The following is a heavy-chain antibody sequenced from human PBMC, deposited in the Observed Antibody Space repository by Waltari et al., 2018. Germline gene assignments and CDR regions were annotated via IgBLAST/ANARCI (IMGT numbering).Heavy chain of an antibody. D-gene: IGHD5-18*01. V-gene: IGHV4-34*01. CDR1: GGSFSGYY. CDR3: ARVLYGVYPWGGFSYGHPWRAYFDY. CDR2: INQVARR. Sequence: QVQLQQWGAGLLKPSETLSLTGAVYGGSFSGYYWSWSRQPPGKGLEWIGEINQVARRHYHASLRCRLTISVNTTHSWLSLKLRFVPAAHSAVFYCARVLYGVYPWGGFSYGHPWRAYFDYWGQGTLVTVSS. J-gene: IGHJ4*02.